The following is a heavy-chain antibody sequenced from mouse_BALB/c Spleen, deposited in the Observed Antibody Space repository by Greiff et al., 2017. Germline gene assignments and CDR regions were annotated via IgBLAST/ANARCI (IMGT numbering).Heavy chain of an antibody. CDR3: VREGDYYAMDY. V-gene: IGHV10-3*03. J-gene: IGHJ4*01. CDR1: GFTFNTYA. CDR2: IRSKSNNYAT. Sequence: DVHLVESGGGLVQPTGSLKLSCAASGFTFNTYAMHWVCQAPGKGLEWVARIRSKSNNYATYYADSVKDRFTISRDDSQSMLYLQMNNLKTEDTAMYDCVREGDYYAMDYGGQGTSVTGSS.